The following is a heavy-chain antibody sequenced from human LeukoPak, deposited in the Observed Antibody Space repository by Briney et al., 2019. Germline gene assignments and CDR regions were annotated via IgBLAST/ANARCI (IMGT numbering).Heavy chain of an antibody. CDR2: IKQDGSEK. Sequence: GGSLRLSCAASGFTFSSYWMSWVRQAPGKGLEWVANIKQDGSEKYYVDSVKGRFTISRDNAKNSLYLQMNSLRAEDTAVYYCATQDTRQLLYYYYGMDVWGQGTTVTVSS. CDR1: GFTFSSYW. J-gene: IGHJ6*02. CDR3: ATQDTRQLLYYYYGMDV. D-gene: IGHD5-18*01. V-gene: IGHV3-7*01.